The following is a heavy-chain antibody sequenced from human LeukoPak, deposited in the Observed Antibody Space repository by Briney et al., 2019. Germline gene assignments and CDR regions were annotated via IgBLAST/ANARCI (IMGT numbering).Heavy chain of an antibody. CDR3: ARGGINIAAAGTSYFDY. CDR1: GYTFTGYY. J-gene: IGHJ4*02. V-gene: IGHV1-2*02. Sequence: ASVKVSCKASGYTFTGYYMHWVRQAPGQGLEWMGWINPNSGGTNYAQKFQGRVTMTRDTSISTAYMELSRLRSEDTAVYYCARGGINIAAAGTSYFDYWGQGTLVTVSS. D-gene: IGHD6-13*01. CDR2: INPNSGGT.